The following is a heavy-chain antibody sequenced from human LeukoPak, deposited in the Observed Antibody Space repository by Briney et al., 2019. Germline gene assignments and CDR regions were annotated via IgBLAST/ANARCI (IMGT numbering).Heavy chain of an antibody. CDR1: GGSFSGYH. V-gene: IGHV4-34*01. D-gene: IGHD3-10*01. CDR2: INHSGST. J-gene: IGHJ4*02. Sequence: SETLSLTCAVYGGSFSGYHWSWIRQPPGKGLEWIGEINHSGSTNYNPSLKSRLTISVDTSKNQFSLRLSSVTAADTAVYYCAGLLWFGELPGNWGQGTLVTVSS. CDR3: AGLLWFGELPGN.